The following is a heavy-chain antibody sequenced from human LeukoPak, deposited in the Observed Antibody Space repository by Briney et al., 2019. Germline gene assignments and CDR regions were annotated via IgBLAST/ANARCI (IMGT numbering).Heavy chain of an antibody. CDR3: ARDRVSPYYYGSGSYYKSGGFDY. J-gene: IGHJ4*02. Sequence: ASVKVSCKASGYTFTSYYMHWVRQAPGQGLEWMGIISPSGGSTSYAQKFQGRVTMTRDTSTSTVYMELSSLRSEDTAVYYCARDRVSPYYYGSGSYYKSGGFDYWGQGTLVTVSS. V-gene: IGHV1-46*01. CDR1: GYTFTSYY. CDR2: ISPSGGST. D-gene: IGHD3-10*01.